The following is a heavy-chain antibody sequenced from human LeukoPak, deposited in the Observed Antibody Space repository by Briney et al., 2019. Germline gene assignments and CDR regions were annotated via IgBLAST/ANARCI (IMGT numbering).Heavy chain of an antibody. CDR2: ISYDGSNK. CDR3: AKEKIRYYFDY. Sequence: PGGSLRLSCAASGFTFSSYGMHWVRQAPGKGLEWVAVISYDGSNKYYADSVKGRFTISRDNSKNTLYLQMNSLRAEDTAVYYCAKEKIRYYFDYWGQGTLVTVSS. CDR1: GFTFSSYG. J-gene: IGHJ4*02. V-gene: IGHV3-30*18. D-gene: IGHD4-17*01.